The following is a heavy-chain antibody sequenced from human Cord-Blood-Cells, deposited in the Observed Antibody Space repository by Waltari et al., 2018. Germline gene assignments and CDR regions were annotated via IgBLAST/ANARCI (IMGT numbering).Heavy chain of an antibody. CDR1: GGSFSGYY. J-gene: IGHJ3*02. CDR2: INHSGST. Sequence: QVQLQQWGAGLLKPSETLSLTCAVYGGSFSGYYWSWIRQPPGKGLEWLGEINHSGSTNYNPSLKSRVTISVDTSKNQFSRKLSSVTAADTAVYYCARDVADCSGGSCYHAFDIWGQGTMVTVSS. V-gene: IGHV4-34*01. D-gene: IGHD2-15*01. CDR3: ARDVADCSGGSCYHAFDI.